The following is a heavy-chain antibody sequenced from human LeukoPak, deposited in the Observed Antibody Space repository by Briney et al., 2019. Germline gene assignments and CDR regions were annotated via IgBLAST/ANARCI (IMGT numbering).Heavy chain of an antibody. CDR3: ASNGGGTGAFDI. Sequence: GGSLRLSCAASGFTFSNYGIHWVRQAPGKGLEWVAVIWYNEDNNLYADSVKGRFTISRDNSKNTLYLQMNSLRAEDTAVYYCASNGGGTGAFDIWGQGTMVTVSS. J-gene: IGHJ3*02. D-gene: IGHD2-8*01. V-gene: IGHV3-33*01. CDR2: IWYNEDNN. CDR1: GFTFSNYG.